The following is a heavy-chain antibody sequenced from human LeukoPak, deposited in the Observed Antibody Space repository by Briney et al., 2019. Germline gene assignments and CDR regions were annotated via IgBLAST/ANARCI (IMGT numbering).Heavy chain of an antibody. Sequence: SVKVSCKASVGTFSSYAISWVRQAPGQGLEWMGRIIPILGIANYAQKFQGRVTITADKSTSTAYMELSSLRSEDTAVYYCARDIAVVPAAPFDYWGQGTLVTVSS. CDR3: ARDIAVVPAAPFDY. CDR2: IIPILGIA. J-gene: IGHJ4*02. D-gene: IGHD2-2*01. V-gene: IGHV1-69*04. CDR1: VGTFSSYA.